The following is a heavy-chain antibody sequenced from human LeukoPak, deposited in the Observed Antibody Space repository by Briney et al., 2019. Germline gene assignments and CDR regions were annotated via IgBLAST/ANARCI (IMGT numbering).Heavy chain of an antibody. V-gene: IGHV4-61*01. D-gene: IGHD4-11*01. CDR3: VGATFPYSAQIHY. CDR2: ISYSATT. J-gene: IGHJ4*02. CDR1: GGSVSRAIYF. Sequence: SSESQSLTCTVSGGSVSRAIYFWSWIGQPPGKGLEWVGYISYSATTSYNPSLRSRVTMSMDTSKNQISLSLTSVTAADTAVYYCVGATFPYSAQIHYWGQGARVTVSS.